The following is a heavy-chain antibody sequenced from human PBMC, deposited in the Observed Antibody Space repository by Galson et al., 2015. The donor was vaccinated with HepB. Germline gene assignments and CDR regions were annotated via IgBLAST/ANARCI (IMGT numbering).Heavy chain of an antibody. Sequence: SLRLSCAASGFTFSNYAMSWVRQAPGKGLEWVSAIDKTGGTTYYADSVKGRFTISRDNSKNTLYLQMNSLRTEDTAVFYCAIGFGVQSPSTTIKNSYFDLWGRGALVTVSS. J-gene: IGHJ2*01. CDR3: AIGFGVQSPSTTIKNSYFDL. CDR2: IDKTGGTT. CDR1: GFTFSNYA. D-gene: IGHD2-2*01. V-gene: IGHV3-23*01.